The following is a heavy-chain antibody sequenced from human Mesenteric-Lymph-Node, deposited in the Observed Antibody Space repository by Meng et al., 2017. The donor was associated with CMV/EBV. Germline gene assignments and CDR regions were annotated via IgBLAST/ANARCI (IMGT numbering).Heavy chain of an antibody. Sequence: TFSSDAMTWVRQAPGQGLEWVEGIIPVFGTENYAQKFQGRVTITADESTSTAYMELSSLRSEDTAVYYCAKDSGYSGYDQPKPFDYWGQGTLVTVSS. V-gene: IGHV1-69*01. CDR2: IIPVFGTE. J-gene: IGHJ4*02. CDR3: AKDSGYSGYDQPKPFDY. CDR1: TFSSDA. D-gene: IGHD5-12*01.